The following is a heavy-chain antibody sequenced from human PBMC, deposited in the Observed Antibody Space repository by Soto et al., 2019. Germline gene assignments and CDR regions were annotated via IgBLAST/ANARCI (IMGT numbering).Heavy chain of an antibody. CDR2: ISAYNGNT. V-gene: IGHV1-18*01. J-gene: IGHJ4*02. D-gene: IGHD3-22*01. CDR1: GYTFTSYG. CDR3: ARPDYYDSSGYYNY. Sequence: ASVKVSCKASGYTFTSYGISWVRQAPGQGLEWMGWISAYNGNTNYAQKLQGRVTMTTDASTSTAYMELRSLRSDDTAVYYSARPDYYDSSGYYNYWGQGTLVTVSS.